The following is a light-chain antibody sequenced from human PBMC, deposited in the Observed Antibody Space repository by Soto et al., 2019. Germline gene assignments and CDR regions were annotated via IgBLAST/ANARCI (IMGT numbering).Light chain of an antibody. J-gene: IGKJ1*01. V-gene: IGKV1-5*03. CDR2: KAS. CDR1: QSIRSW. Sequence: DIQMTQSPSTLPASVGDRVTITCRASQSIRSWLAWYQQTPGKAPKLLIYKASRSESGVPSRFSGSGSGTEFTLTISSLQPDDFATYYCQQYNSYPWTFGQGTKVDIK. CDR3: QQYNSYPWT.